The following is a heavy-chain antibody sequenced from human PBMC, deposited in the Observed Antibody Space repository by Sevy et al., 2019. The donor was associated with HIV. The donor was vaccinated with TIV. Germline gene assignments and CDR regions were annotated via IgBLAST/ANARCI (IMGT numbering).Heavy chain of an antibody. CDR2: IDSGGST. D-gene: IGHD3-22*01. Sequence: GGSLRLSCEASGFTVSGNYMAWVRLAPGKGLEWVSLIDSGGSTYYADSVKGRFTISRDNAKNTLYLQMNPLRAEDTAVYFCARDRHYDASGYYYYYDGMDVWGQGTTVTVSS. J-gene: IGHJ6*02. CDR1: GFTVSGNY. CDR3: ARDRHYDASGYYYYYDGMDV. V-gene: IGHV3-66*01.